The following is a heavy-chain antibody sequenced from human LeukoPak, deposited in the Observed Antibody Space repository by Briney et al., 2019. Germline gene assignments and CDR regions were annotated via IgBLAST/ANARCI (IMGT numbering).Heavy chain of an antibody. CDR2: IYYSGST. D-gene: IGHD2-2*01. V-gene: IGHV4-39*07. J-gene: IGHJ3*02. Sequence: SETLSLTCTVSGGSISSSSYYWGWIRQPPGKGLEWIGSIYYSGSTYYNPSLKSRVTISVDTSKNQFSLKLSSVTAADTAVYYCARDLGQLPHGDAFDIWGQGTMVTVSS. CDR1: GGSISSSSYY. CDR3: ARDLGQLPHGDAFDI.